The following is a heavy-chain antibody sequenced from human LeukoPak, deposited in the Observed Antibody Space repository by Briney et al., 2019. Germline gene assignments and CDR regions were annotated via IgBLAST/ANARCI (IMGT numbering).Heavy chain of an antibody. CDR2: IGISADT. Sequence: RGSLRLSCVGSGFTFSNHAMHWVRQPPGKGLEWVSAIGISADTFYVGSVKGQFTISRENGENSLYLQMNNLGVEDTAIYYCARQNSPHGNFDYWGQGTLVAVSS. D-gene: IGHD1-26*01. CDR1: GFTFSNHA. CDR3: ARQNSPHGNFDY. J-gene: IGHJ4*02. V-gene: IGHV3-13*01.